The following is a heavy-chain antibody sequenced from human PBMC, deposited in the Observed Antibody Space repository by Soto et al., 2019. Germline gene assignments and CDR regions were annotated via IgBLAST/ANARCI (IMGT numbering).Heavy chain of an antibody. Sequence: SETLSLTCTVSGGSISVYYWSWIRQPPGKGLEWIGYIYYSGSTNYNPSLKSRVTISVDTSKNQFSLKLSSVTAADTAVYYCARLGGSYAVPHFDYWGQGTQVTVSS. D-gene: IGHD1-26*01. V-gene: IGHV4-59*08. CDR3: ARLGGSYAVPHFDY. CDR2: IYYSGST. CDR1: GGSISVYY. J-gene: IGHJ4*02.